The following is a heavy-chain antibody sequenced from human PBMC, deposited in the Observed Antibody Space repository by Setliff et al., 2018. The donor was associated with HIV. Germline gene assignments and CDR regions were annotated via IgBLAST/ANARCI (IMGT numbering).Heavy chain of an antibody. Sequence: SETLSLTCSVSDGSIRSYYWSWIRQSPGKGLEWIGDIYHTGKTNYNSALKSPVTTSIDTSKNQFSLKLRSVTAADTAMYYCAKTQTVITVYGPFDSWGQGTTVTVSS. V-gene: IGHV4-59*01. D-gene: IGHD4-4*01. CDR1: DGSIRSYY. J-gene: IGHJ4*02. CDR3: AKTQTVITVYGPFDS. CDR2: IYHTGKT.